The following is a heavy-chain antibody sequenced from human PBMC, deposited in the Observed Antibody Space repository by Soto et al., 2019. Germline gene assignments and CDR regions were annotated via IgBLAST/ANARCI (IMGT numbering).Heavy chain of an antibody. CDR3: AKDHWIPDLYCSGGSCYGAYDY. J-gene: IGHJ4*02. Sequence: EVQLLESGGGLVQPGGSLRLSCAASGFTFSSYAMSWVRQAPGKGLEWVSAISGSGGSTYYADSVKGRFTISRDNSTNTLYLQMNSLRAEDTAVYYCAKDHWIPDLYCSGGSCYGAYDYWGQGTLVTVSS. V-gene: IGHV3-23*01. CDR2: ISGSGGST. CDR1: GFTFSSYA. D-gene: IGHD2-15*01.